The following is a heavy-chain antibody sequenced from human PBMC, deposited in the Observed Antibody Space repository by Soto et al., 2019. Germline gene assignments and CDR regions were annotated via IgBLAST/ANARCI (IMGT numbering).Heavy chain of an antibody. D-gene: IGHD6-13*01. CDR1: GYDFSRHA. V-gene: IGHV1-2*02. J-gene: IGHJ4*02. Sequence: ASVKVSCKTSGYDFSRHAIQWVRQAPGQSLEWIGWINPNSGGTNYAQKFQGRVTMTRDTSISTAYMELSRLRSDDTAVYYCASQEGVAAAGTVDYWGQGTLVTVSS. CDR2: INPNSGGT. CDR3: ASQEGVAAAGTVDY.